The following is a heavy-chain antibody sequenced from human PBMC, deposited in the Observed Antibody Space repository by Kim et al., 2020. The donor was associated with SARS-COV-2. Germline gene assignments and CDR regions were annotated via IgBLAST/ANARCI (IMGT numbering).Heavy chain of an antibody. D-gene: IGHD3-10*01. CDR2: ISWNSGSI. Sequence: GGSLRLSCAASGFTFDDYAMHWVRQAPGKGLEWVSGISWNSGSIGYADSVKDRFTISRDNAKNSLYLQMNSLRAEDTALYYCAKVSYGSGSLGYFDLWGRGTLVTVSS. CDR1: GFTFDDYA. J-gene: IGHJ2*01. V-gene: IGHV3-9*01. CDR3: AKVSYGSGSLGYFDL.